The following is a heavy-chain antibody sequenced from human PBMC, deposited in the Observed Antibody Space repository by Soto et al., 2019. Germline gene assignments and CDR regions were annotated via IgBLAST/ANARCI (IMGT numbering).Heavy chain of an antibody. J-gene: IGHJ3*02. CDR3: ARGNWNDNAFDI. D-gene: IGHD1-1*01. Sequence: QVQPQESGPGLVKPSETLSLTCTVSGGSISSYYWSWIRQPPGKGLEWIGYIYYSENTNYNPSLKSRVTISVDTSKNQFSLKLSSVTAADTAVYYCARGNWNDNAFDIWGQGTMVTVSS. CDR1: GGSISSYY. CDR2: IYYSENT. V-gene: IGHV4-59*01.